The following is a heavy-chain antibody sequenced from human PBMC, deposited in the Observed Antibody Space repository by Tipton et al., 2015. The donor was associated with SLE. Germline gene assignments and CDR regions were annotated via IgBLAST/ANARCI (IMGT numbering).Heavy chain of an antibody. CDR2: LSYDGNS. D-gene: IGHD5/OR15-5a*01. CDR3: ARFDSVFVVVDS. V-gene: IGHV4-39*07. CDR1: AGSISSDSYY. Sequence: LRLSCNVPAGSISSDSYYWGWIRQPPGKGPEWIGFLSYDGNSYSKPSLKSRVAMSIDTSKNHFSLKLMSMTAADTAVYYCARFDSVFVVVDSWGQGTLVTVSP. J-gene: IGHJ4*02.